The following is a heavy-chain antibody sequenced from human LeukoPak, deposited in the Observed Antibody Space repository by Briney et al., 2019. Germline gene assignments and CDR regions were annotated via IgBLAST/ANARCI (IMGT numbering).Heavy chain of an antibody. J-gene: IGHJ5*01. V-gene: IGHV4-61*02. D-gene: IGHD2-2*02. CDR1: GGSISSGSYY. Sequence: PSETLSLTCTVSGGSISSGSYYWSWIRQPAGKRLEWIGRIYTSGSTNYNPSLKSRVTISVDTSKNQFSLKLSSVTAADTAVYYCARDSVVPAAIPTKRWFDSWGQGTLVTVFS. CDR3: ARDSVVPAAIPTKRWFDS. CDR2: IYTSGST.